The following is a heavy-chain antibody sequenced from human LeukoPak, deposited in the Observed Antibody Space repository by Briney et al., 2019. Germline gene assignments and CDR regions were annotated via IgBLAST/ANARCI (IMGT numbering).Heavy chain of an antibody. Sequence: GGSLRLSCAVSGFTFSDYWVTWVRQTPGKGLEFVANINRDGSVKNYVDSVKGRFTISRDNAKNSLYLQMTSLRVDDTAIYYCARDPGFSSFDYWGQGTLVTISS. J-gene: IGHJ4*02. CDR1: GFTFSDYW. CDR3: ARDPGFSSFDY. CDR2: INRDGSVK. D-gene: IGHD6-13*01. V-gene: IGHV3-7*01.